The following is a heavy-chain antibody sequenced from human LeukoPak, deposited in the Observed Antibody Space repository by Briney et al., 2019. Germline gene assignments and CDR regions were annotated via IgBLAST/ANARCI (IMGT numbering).Heavy chain of an antibody. CDR3: AKSLDHSSGLDDAFDI. D-gene: IGHD3-22*01. Sequence: GGSLRLSCASSGFTFSSSSMNWVRQAPGKGLEWVSSISPSSGYIYYADSVKGRFTISRDNSKNTLYLQMNSLRAEDTAVYYCAKSLDHSSGLDDAFDIWGQGTKVTVS. J-gene: IGHJ3*02. CDR2: ISPSSGYI. V-gene: IGHV3-21*04. CDR1: GFTFSSSS.